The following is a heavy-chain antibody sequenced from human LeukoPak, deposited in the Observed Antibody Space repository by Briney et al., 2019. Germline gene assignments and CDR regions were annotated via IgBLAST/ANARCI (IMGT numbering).Heavy chain of an antibody. CDR1: GGTFSSYA. Sequence: SVKVSCKASGGTFSSYAISWVRQAPGQGLEWMGGIIPIFGTANYAQKFQGRVTITTDESTSTAYMELRSLRSDDTAVYYCARDGRGTGVFDYWGQGTLVTVSS. V-gene: IGHV1-69*05. CDR3: ARDGRGTGVFDY. D-gene: IGHD3/OR15-3a*01. CDR2: IIPIFGTA. J-gene: IGHJ4*02.